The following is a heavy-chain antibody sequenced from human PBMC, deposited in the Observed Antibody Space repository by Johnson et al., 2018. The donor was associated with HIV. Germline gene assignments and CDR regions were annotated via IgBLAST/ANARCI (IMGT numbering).Heavy chain of an antibody. D-gene: IGHD3-22*01. CDR3: ARDGTRYYYDSSGSRGTFDI. J-gene: IGHJ3*02. V-gene: IGHV3-NL1*01. Sequence: VQLVESGGGVVQPGRSLRLSCAASGFTFSTYDMHWVRQAPGKGLEWVSGISWNSGSKGYADSVKGRFTISRDNSKNTLYLQMNSLRAEDTAVYYCARDGTRYYYDSSGSRGTFDIWGQGTMVTVSS. CDR1: GFTFSTYD. CDR2: ISWNSGSK.